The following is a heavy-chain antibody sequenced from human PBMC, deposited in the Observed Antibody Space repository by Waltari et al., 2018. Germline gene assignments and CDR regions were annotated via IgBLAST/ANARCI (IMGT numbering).Heavy chain of an antibody. Sequence: QVQLQESGPGLVKPSQTLSLTCTVSGGSISSGDYYWSWIRQPPGKGLEWIGYIYYSGSTYYNPSLKSRVTIAVDTSKNQFSLKLSSVTAADTAVYYCARDASTAPRWFDPWGQGTLVTVSS. J-gene: IGHJ5*02. CDR1: GGSISSGDYY. V-gene: IGHV4-30-4*08. CDR2: IYYSGST. D-gene: IGHD4-17*01. CDR3: ARDASTAPRWFDP.